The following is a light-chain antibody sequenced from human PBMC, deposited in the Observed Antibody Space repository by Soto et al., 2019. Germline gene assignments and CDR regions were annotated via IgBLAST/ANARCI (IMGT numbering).Light chain of an antibody. V-gene: IGLV2-14*03. CDR2: DVS. J-gene: IGLJ1*01. CDR1: SGDIGRFNY. Sequence: QPALTQPASLTGSPGQSITVSCTGTSGDIGRFNYVSWYQRHPGKAPKVMIYDVSHRPSGVSDRFSGSKSGNTASLTISGLQAEDEADYYCRSNKGSNIRYVFAGGTKVTVL. CDR3: RSNKGSNIRYV.